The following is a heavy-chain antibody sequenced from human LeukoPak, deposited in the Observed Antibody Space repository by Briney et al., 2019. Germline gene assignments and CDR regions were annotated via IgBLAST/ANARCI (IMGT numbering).Heavy chain of an antibody. CDR3: ARQIGFITMVRGVTAEYFQR. J-gene: IGHJ1*01. D-gene: IGHD3-10*01. V-gene: IGHV4-39*01. CDR2: ICCSGST. CDR1: GGSISSSSYY. Sequence: PSETLSLTCTVSGGSISSSSYYWGWIRQPPGKGLEWIGRICCSGSTYYNPSLKSRVTISVDTSKNQFSLKLSSVTAADTAVYYCARQIGFITMVRGVTAEYFQRWGQGTLVTVSS.